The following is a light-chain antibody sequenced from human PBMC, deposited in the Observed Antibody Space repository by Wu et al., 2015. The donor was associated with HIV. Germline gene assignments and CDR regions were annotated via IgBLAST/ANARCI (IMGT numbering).Light chain of an antibody. V-gene: IGKV3-15*01. CDR2: GAS. J-gene: IGKJ4*01. Sequence: EIVMTQSPATLSVSPGERATLSCRASENVSSNLAWYQQKPGQAPRSLIYGASTRATGIPARFSGSGSGTEFTLTISSMQSEDFAVYYCQQYDNWPPLTFGGGTKVEIK. CDR3: QQYDNWPPLT. CDR1: ENVSSN.